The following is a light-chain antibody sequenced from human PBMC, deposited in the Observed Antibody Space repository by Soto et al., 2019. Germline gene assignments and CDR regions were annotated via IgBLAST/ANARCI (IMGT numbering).Light chain of an antibody. CDR1: QSVSSY. CDR2: DAS. CDR3: QQRSNWPVT. Sequence: EIVLTQSPDTLSLSPGERATLSCRASQSVSSYLAWYQQKPGQAPRLLIYDASTRATGISARFSGSGSGTDFTLTISSLEPEDFAVYYCQQRSNWPVTLGQGTKVEVK. V-gene: IGKV3-11*01. J-gene: IGKJ1*01.